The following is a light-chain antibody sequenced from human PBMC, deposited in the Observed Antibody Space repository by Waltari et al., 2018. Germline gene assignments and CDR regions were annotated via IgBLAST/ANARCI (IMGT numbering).Light chain of an antibody. Sequence: QSVLTQPPSASGTPGQRVTIPCSGSRSNIGSHPVSWYPRLPEMAPTLLIYRNNQRPSGVPDRFSGSKSGTSASLAISGLRSEDEAHYYCAAWDDSLEEVFGGGTKLTVL. J-gene: IGLJ2*01. CDR3: AAWDDSLEEV. CDR2: RNN. CDR1: RSNIGSHP. V-gene: IGLV1-47*01.